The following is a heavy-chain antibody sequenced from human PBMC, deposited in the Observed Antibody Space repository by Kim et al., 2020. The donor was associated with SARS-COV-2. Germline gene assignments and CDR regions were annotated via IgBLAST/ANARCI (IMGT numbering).Heavy chain of an antibody. D-gene: IGHD2-21*01. CDR2: IYYTGTT. J-gene: IGHJ5*02. Sequence: SETLSLTCIVSGGSISSSDYYWGWIRQPPGMGLEWIGRIYYTGTTYYNPSLKSRVTISVDTSKNQFSLKLSSVTAADTAVYYCARVSFRKLSLDPWGQGILVTVSS. V-gene: IGHV4-39*01. CDR1: GGSISSSDYY. CDR3: ARVSFRKLSLDP.